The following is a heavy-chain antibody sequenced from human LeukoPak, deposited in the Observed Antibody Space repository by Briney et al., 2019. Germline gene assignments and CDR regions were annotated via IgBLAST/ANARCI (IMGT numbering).Heavy chain of an antibody. Sequence: GGSLRLSCAASGFTVSSNYMSWVRQPPGKGLEWVSVMYSGGSKYYADSVKGGFTISRDNSKNTVYLQMNSLRSDDTAVYYCFVGPHPYDSGDWPPNWGQGTLVTVSS. CDR2: MYSGGSK. J-gene: IGHJ4*02. D-gene: IGHD3-10*01. CDR3: FVGPHPYDSGDWPPN. V-gene: IGHV3-66*01. CDR1: GFTVSSNY.